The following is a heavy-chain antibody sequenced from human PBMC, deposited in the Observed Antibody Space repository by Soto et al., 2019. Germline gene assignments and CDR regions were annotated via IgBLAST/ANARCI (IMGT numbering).Heavy chain of an antibody. V-gene: IGHV5-51*01. CDR3: ARHLYGSGYSADY. D-gene: IGHD3-22*01. CDR2: IYPGDSDT. Sequence: HGESLKISCKGSGDSFTSYWIGWVRQMPGKGLEWMGIIYPGDSDTRYSPSFQGQVTISADKSISTAYLQWSSLKASDTAMYYCARHLYGSGYSADYWGQGTLVTVSS. J-gene: IGHJ4*02. CDR1: GDSFTSYW.